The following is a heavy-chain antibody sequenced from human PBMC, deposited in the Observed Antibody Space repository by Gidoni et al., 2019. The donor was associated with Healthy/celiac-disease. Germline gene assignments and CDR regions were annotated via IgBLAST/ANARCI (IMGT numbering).Heavy chain of an antibody. CDR1: VGSISRSSYY. Sequence: QLQSQDPGPGLVKPSETLSLTCTVSVGSISRSSYYRGWIRQPPGKGLEWIGSIYYSGSTYYNPSLKSRVTISVDTSKNQFSLKLSSVTAADTAVYYCARHGWGSVAFDIWGQGTMVTVSS. CDR3: ARHGWGSVAFDI. CDR2: IYYSGST. D-gene: IGHD3-16*01. J-gene: IGHJ3*02. V-gene: IGHV4-39*01.